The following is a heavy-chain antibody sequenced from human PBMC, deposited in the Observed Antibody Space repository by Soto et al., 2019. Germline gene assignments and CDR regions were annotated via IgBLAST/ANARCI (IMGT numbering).Heavy chain of an antibody. D-gene: IGHD3-10*01. CDR1: GYSFTSYW. V-gene: IGHV5-51*01. Sequence: PGESLKSSCKGSGYSFTSYWIGWVRQMPGKGLEWMGNIYPGDSDTRYSPSFQGQVTISADKSISTAYLQWSSLKASDTAMYYCAGGGVRGVITRTRDYYGMDVRGQGTTVTVSS. CDR3: AGGGVRGVITRTRDYYGMDV. J-gene: IGHJ6*02. CDR2: IYPGDSDT.